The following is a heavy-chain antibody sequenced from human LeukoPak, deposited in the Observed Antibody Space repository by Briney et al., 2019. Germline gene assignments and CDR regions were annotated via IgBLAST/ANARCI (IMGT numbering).Heavy chain of an antibody. D-gene: IGHD2-2*01. J-gene: IGHJ4*02. CDR3: TTMPLGYCSSATCYAYFDY. V-gene: IGHV3-15*01. CDR2: IKSKSDGGTT. CDR1: GFTFSNAW. Sequence: GGSLRLSCGASGFTFSNAWMNWVRQAPGKGLEWVGRIKSKSDGGTTDYAASVKGRFTFSRDDSENTLYLQMDSLKAEDTAVYYCTTMPLGYCSSATCYAYFDYWGQGTLVTVSS.